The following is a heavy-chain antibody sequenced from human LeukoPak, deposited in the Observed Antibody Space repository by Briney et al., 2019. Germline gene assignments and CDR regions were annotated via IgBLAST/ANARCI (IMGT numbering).Heavy chain of an antibody. D-gene: IGHD3-16*02. CDR2: IYSGGST. CDR1: GFTVSNNY. Sequence: GGSLRLSCAASGFTVSNNYMSWVRQAPGKGLEWVSVIYSGGSTYYADSVKGRFTISRDNSKNTLYLQMNSLRAEDTAVYYCAMMGELSLYFDYWGQGTLVTVSS. CDR3: AMMGELSLYFDY. J-gene: IGHJ4*02. V-gene: IGHV3-53*01.